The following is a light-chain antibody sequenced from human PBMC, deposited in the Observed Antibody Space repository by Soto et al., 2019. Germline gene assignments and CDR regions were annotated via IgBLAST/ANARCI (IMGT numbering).Light chain of an antibody. CDR1: ESLLHCNGYNY. V-gene: IGKV2-28*01. CDR3: MQALQTPWT. CDR2: LGS. Sequence: DIVMTQSPLSLPVTPGEPASISCRSSESLLHCNGYNYLDWYLQKPGQSPQLLIFLGSNRASGVPDRFSGSVSGTDFTLKISRVEAEAVGVYYCMQALQTPWTFGQGTKVDIK. J-gene: IGKJ1*01.